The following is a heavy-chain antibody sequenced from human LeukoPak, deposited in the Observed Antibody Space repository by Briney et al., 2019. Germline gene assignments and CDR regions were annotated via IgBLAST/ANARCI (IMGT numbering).Heavy chain of an antibody. D-gene: IGHD2-2*01. V-gene: IGHV4-34*01. Sequence: SETLSLTCAVYGGSFSGYYWSCIRQPPGKGLEWIGEINHSGSTNYNPSLKSRVTISVDTSKNQFSLKLSSVTAADTAVYYCARVLTGYCSSTSCYRPMYWFDPWGQGTLVTVSS. J-gene: IGHJ5*02. CDR1: GGSFSGYY. CDR3: ARVLTGYCSSTSCYRPMYWFDP. CDR2: INHSGST.